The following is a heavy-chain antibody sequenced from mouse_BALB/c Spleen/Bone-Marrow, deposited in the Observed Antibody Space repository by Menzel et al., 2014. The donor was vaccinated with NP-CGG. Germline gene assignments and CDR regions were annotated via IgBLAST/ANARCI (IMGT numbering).Heavy chain of an antibody. CDR3: VRDGDYRYACFTY. CDR1: GFTFSDYY. J-gene: IGHJ3*01. CDR2: ISDGGTYT. D-gene: IGHD2-14*01. V-gene: IGHV5-4*02. Sequence: VQLKESGGGLVKPGGSLKLSCAVSGFTFSDYYIYWVRQTPEKRLEWVATISDGGTYTYYPDTVKGRFTISRDNAKNNLYLQMNGLKSEGTAMYYCVRDGDYRYACFTYWGQGTLVTVSA.